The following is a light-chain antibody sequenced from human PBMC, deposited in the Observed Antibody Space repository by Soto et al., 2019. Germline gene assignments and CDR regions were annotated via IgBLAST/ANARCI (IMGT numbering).Light chain of an antibody. V-gene: IGKV4-1*01. J-gene: IGKJ2*01. CDR2: WAS. CDR3: QQYYTTPYT. Sequence: DIVMTQSPDSLAVSLGERATINCKSSQSVLYSSNNKNYLAWYQQKPGQPPKLLFYWASTRKSGVPDPFSGSGSGTDFTLTISRLQAEDVAVYYCQQYYTTPYTFGQGTKLEFK. CDR1: QSVLYSSNNKNY.